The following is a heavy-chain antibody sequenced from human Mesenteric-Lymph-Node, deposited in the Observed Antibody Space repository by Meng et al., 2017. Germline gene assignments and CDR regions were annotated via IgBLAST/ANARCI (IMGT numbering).Heavy chain of an antibody. J-gene: IGHJ6*02. V-gene: IGHV1-58*02. CDR1: GFTFTSSA. Sequence: SVKVSCKASGFTFTSSAMQWVRQARGQRLEWIGWIVVGSGNTNYAQKFQERVTITRDMSTSTAYMELSSLRSEDTAVYYCATPEGQWLAYYYYGMDVWGQGTTVTVSS. D-gene: IGHD6-19*01. CDR3: ATPEGQWLAYYYYGMDV. CDR2: IVVGSGNT.